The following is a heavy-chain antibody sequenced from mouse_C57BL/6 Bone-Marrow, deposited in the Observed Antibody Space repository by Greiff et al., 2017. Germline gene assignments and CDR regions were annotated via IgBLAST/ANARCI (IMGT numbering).Heavy chain of an antibody. D-gene: IGHD1-1*01. CDR3: ARHSEGSSWVFAY. V-gene: IGHV5-6*02. J-gene: IGHJ3*01. CDR1: GFTFSSYG. Sequence: DVMLVESGGDLVKPGGSLKLSCAASGFTFSSYGMSWVRQTPDKRLEWVATISSGGSYTYYPESVKGRFTITRDNAKNTLYLQLSSLKSEDTAMYYCARHSEGSSWVFAYWGQGTLVTVSA. CDR2: ISSGGSYT.